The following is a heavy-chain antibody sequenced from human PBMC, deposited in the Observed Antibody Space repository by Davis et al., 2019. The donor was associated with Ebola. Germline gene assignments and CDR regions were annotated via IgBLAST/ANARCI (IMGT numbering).Heavy chain of an antibody. D-gene: IGHD2-2*01. V-gene: IGHV1-3*01. CDR2: INAGNGNT. CDR3: AGAPIVVVPAALGGVDY. J-gene: IGHJ4*02. CDR1: GYTFTSYA. Sequence: ASVKVSCKASGYTFTSYAMHWVRQAPGQRLEWMGWINAGNGNTKYSQKFQGRVTITRDTSASTAYMEMSSLRSEDTAVYYCAGAPIVVVPAALGGVDYWGQGTLVTVAS.